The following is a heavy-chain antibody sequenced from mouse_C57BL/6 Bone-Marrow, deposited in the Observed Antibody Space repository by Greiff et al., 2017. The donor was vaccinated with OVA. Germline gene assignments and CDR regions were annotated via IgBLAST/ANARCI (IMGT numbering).Heavy chain of an antibody. D-gene: IGHD1-1*01. J-gene: IGHJ3*01. CDR1: GFTFSNYW. Sequence: EVMLVESGGGLVQPGGSMKLSCVASGFTFSNYWMNWVRQSPEKGLEWVAQIRLKSDNYATHYAESVKGRFTISRDDSKSSVYLQMNNLRAEDTGIYYCTDNYYGSTSAWFAYWGQGTLVTVSA. V-gene: IGHV6-3*01. CDR3: TDNYYGSTSAWFAY. CDR2: IRLKSDNYAT.